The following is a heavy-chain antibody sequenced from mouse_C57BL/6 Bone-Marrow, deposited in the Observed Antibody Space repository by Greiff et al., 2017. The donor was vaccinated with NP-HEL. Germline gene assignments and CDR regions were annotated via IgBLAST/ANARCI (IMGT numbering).Heavy chain of an antibody. CDR3: ARDGTNWEGWYFDV. Sequence: EVKVIESGGGLVKPGGSLKLSCAASGFTFSSYAMSWVRQTPEKRLEWVATISDGGSYTYYPDNVKGRFTISRDNAKNNLYLQMSHLKSEDTAMYYCARDGTNWEGWYFDVWGTGTTVTVSS. J-gene: IGHJ1*03. CDR1: GFTFSSYA. V-gene: IGHV5-4*01. D-gene: IGHD4-1*01. CDR2: ISDGGSYT.